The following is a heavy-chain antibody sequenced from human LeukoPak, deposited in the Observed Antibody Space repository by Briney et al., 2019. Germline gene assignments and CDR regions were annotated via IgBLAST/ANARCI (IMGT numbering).Heavy chain of an antibody. CDR3: ARDQGYNWNYEGSGDV. Sequence: PGGSLRLSCAASGFTFSSYSMNWVRQAPGKGLEWVSYISSSSSTIYYADSVKGRFTISRDNAKNSLYLQMNSLRAEDTAVYYCARDQGYNWNYEGSGDVWGKGTTVTVSS. CDR1: GFTFSSYS. CDR2: ISSSSSTI. V-gene: IGHV3-48*01. D-gene: IGHD1-7*01. J-gene: IGHJ6*04.